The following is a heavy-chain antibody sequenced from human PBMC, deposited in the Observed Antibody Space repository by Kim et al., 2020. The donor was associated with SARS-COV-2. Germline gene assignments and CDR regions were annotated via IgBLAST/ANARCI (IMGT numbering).Heavy chain of an antibody. CDR1: GGTFSSYA. CDR2: IIPIFGTT. V-gene: IGHV1-69*13. J-gene: IGHJ6*02. CDR3: ARSSQLYYYDGMDV. D-gene: IGHD1-1*01. Sequence: SVKVSCKASGGTFSSYAISWVRQAPGQGLEWMGGIIPIFGTTHYARNFQGRVTITADESTSTAYMELSSLRSEDTAVYYCARSSQLYYYDGMDVWGQGTTVTVSS.